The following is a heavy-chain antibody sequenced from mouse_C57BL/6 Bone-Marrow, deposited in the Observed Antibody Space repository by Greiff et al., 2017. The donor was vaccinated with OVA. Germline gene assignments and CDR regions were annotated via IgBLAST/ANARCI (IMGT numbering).Heavy chain of an antibody. V-gene: IGHV7-3*01. D-gene: IGHD2-4*01. CDR2: IRNKANGYTT. Sequence: EVQVVESGGGLVQPGGSLSLSCAASGFTFTDYYMSWVRQPPGKALEWLGFIRNKANGYTTEYSASVKGRFTISRDNSQSILYLQMNALRAEDSATYYCERYRDYGGVMDYWGQGTTVTVSS. J-gene: IGHJ4*01. CDR3: ERYRDYGGVMDY. CDR1: GFTFTDYY.